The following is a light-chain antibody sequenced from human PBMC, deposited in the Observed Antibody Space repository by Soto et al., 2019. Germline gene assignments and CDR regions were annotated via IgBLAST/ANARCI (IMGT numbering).Light chain of an antibody. V-gene: IGLV1-44*01. CDR2: SNN. CDR1: SSNIGSKT. Sequence: QLVLTQPPSASGTPGQGGTSSCSGSSSNIGSKTVNWYQQLPGTAPKLLIYSNNQRPSGVPDRFSGSKSGTSASLAISGLQSEDEADYYCAAWDDSLNGWVFGGGTKLTVL. CDR3: AAWDDSLNGWV. J-gene: IGLJ3*02.